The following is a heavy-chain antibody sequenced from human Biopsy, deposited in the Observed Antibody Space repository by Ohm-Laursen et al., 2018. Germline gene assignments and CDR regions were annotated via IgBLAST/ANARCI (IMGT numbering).Heavy chain of an antibody. J-gene: IGHJ6*02. CDR1: GDTFNKYG. V-gene: IGHV1-69*04. D-gene: IGHD3-10*01. CDR2: IIPIVDIV. Sequence: SVRVSCKASGDTFNKYGIFWVRQAPGQGLEWMGRIIPIVDIVNYAQRFQGRVTMTADKSTSTAYLDLSSLISEDTAVYYCARGGSGSGYYGMDVWGQGTTVTVSS. CDR3: ARGGSGSGYYGMDV.